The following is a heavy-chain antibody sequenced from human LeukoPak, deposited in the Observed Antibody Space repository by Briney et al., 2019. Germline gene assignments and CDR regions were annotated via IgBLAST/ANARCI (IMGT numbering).Heavy chain of an antibody. V-gene: IGHV3-74*01. D-gene: IGHD2-21*02. Sequence: GGSLRLSCVASGFTFNTYYMHWVRQAPGERLVWVSFINADGTITKYADSVKGRFTISRDNAKSTVYLQMNGPRVEDTAMYYCVRLAVTDTNYWGQGSLVTVSS. J-gene: IGHJ4*02. CDR2: INADGTIT. CDR3: VRLAVTDTNY. CDR1: GFTFNTYY.